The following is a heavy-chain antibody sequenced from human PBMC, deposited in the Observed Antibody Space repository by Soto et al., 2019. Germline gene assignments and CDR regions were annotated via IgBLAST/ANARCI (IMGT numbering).Heavy chain of an antibody. CDR3: ARSGQWLVPSRPIAYFDY. J-gene: IGHJ4*02. D-gene: IGHD6-19*01. Sequence: GGSLRLSCAASGFTFSSYAMSWVRQAPGKGLEWVSAISGSGGSTYYADSVKGRFTISRDNSKNTLYLQMNSLRAEDTAVYYCARSGQWLVPSRPIAYFDYWGQGTLVTVSS. V-gene: IGHV3-23*01. CDR1: GFTFSSYA. CDR2: ISGSGGST.